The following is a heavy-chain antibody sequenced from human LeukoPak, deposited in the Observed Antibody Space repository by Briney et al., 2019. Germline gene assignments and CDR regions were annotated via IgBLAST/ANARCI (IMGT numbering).Heavy chain of an antibody. CDR3: ARSDGYNEDY. D-gene: IGHD5-24*01. Sequence: GGSLRLSCAASGFTFSSYSMNWVRQAPGKGLEWVSYISSSSSTIYYADSVKGRFTISRDNAKNSLYLQMNSLRAEDTAVYYCARSDGYNEDYWGQGTLVTVSS. CDR1: GFTFSSYS. J-gene: IGHJ4*02. CDR2: ISSSSSTI. V-gene: IGHV3-48*01.